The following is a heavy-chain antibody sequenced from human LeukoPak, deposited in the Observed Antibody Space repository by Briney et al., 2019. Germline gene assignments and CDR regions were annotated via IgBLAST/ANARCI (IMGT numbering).Heavy chain of an antibody. CDR2: AKNKVNSYTT. D-gene: IGHD2-21*02. CDR3: ARDGWANCGSDCYSGFDY. J-gene: IGHJ4*02. V-gene: IGHV3-72*01. CDR1: GFIFSDHY. Sequence: GGSLRLSCAASGFIFSDHYMDWVRQAPGKGLEWVGRAKNKVNSYTTIYAASVKGRFTSAREDSKNSLYLQMNSLKTEDTAVYYCARDGWANCGSDCYSGFDYWGQGTLVTVSS.